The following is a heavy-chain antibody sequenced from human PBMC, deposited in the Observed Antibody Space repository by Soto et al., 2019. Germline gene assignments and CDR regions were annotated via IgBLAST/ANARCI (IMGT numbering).Heavy chain of an antibody. CDR2: IGAADDP. Sequence: PGGSLRLSCATSGYTFSPYYMHWVRQTTGKGLEWVSAIGAADDPYYLGSVKGRFTIPRENAKNSLYLQMNSLRAEDTAVYYCARAYSGRLPRRADYYFAMDVWGQGATVTVSS. CDR1: GYTFSPYY. V-gene: IGHV3-13*05. CDR3: ARAYSGRLPRRADYYFAMDV. D-gene: IGHD2-15*01. J-gene: IGHJ6*02.